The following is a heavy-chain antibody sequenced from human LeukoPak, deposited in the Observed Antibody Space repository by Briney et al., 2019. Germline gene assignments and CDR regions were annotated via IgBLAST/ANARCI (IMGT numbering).Heavy chain of an antibody. J-gene: IGHJ4*02. CDR1: GFTFSSYA. D-gene: IGHD3-3*01. Sequence: GGSLRLSCAASGFTFSSYAMHWVRQAPGKGLEWVAVISYDGSNKYYADSVKGRFTISRDNSKNTLYLQMNSLRAEDTAVYYCAKDFDFWSGYFDYWGQGTLVTVSS. CDR3: AKDFDFWSGYFDY. V-gene: IGHV3-30-3*01. CDR2: ISYDGSNK.